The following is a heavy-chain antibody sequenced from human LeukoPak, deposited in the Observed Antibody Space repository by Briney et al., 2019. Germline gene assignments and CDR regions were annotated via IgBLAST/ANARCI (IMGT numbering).Heavy chain of an antibody. CDR2: ISRSSSYI. CDR3: AKRNSSSWYGVYYYYYMDV. D-gene: IGHD6-13*01. V-gene: IGHV3-21*01. CDR1: GFTFSSYC. J-gene: IGHJ6*03. Sequence: GGSLRLSCATSGFTFSSYCMNWVRQAPGKGLEWVSSISRSSSYIYYADSVKGRFTISRDNSKNTLYLQMNSLRAEDTAVYYCAKRNSSSWYGVYYYYYMDVWGKGTTVTVSS.